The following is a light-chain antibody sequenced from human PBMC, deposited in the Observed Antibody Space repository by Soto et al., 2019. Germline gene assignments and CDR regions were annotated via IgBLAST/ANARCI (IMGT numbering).Light chain of an antibody. CDR2: KAS. Sequence: DIQMTQSPSLLSASVGDRVTITCRASQSISSWLAWYQQKPGKAPNLLIHKASHLESGVPSRFSGSGSGTEFTLTITSLQPDDFATYYCQQYNVYSPWTFGQGTRWIS. V-gene: IGKV1-5*03. J-gene: IGKJ1*01. CDR1: QSISSW. CDR3: QQYNVYSPWT.